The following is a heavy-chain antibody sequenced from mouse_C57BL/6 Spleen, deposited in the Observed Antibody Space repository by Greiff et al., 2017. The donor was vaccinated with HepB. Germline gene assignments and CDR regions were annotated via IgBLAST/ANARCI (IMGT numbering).Heavy chain of an antibody. D-gene: IGHD2-2*01. Sequence: EVQLQQSGPELVKPGASVKMSCKASGYTFPDYNMHWVKQSHGKSLEWIGYINPNNGGTSYDQKFKGKATLTVNKSSSTAYMELRSLTSEDSAVYYCARSGVRRYFDYWGQGTTLTVSS. V-gene: IGHV1-22*01. CDR1: GYTFPDYN. CDR3: ARSGVRRYFDY. J-gene: IGHJ2*01. CDR2: INPNNGGT.